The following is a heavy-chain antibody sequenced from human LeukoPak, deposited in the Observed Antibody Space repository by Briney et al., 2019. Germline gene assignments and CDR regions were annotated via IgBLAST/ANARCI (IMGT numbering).Heavy chain of an antibody. Sequence: GRSLRLSCIASGFTFSTYPMHWVRQAPGKGLEWVAVISYDGSNKYYADSVKGRFTISRDNSKNTLYLQMNSLRAEDTAVYYCAKDRRKYCSSTSCPFDYWGQGTLVTVSS. D-gene: IGHD2-2*01. J-gene: IGHJ4*02. V-gene: IGHV3-30*04. CDR3: AKDRRKYCSSTSCPFDY. CDR2: ISYDGSNK. CDR1: GFTFSTYP.